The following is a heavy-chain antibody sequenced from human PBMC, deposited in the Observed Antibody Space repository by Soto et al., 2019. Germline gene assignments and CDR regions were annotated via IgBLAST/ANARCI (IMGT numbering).Heavy chain of an antibody. CDR1: GGSVRSGRYY. V-gene: IGHV4-61*01. D-gene: IGHD3-22*01. CDR3: ARDPHYDSSGYYYNWFDP. CDR2: VFYSGST. J-gene: IGHJ5*02. Sequence: PSETLSLTCTVSGGSVRSGRYYWSWIRQPPGKGLEWIGYVFYSGSTRYNPSLNSRVTISVDTSKNQFSLKLTSVTAADTAVYYCARDPHYDSSGYYYNWFDPWGQGTLVTVSS.